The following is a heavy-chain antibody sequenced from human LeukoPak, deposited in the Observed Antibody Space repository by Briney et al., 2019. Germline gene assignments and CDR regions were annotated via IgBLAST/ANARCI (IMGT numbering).Heavy chain of an antibody. D-gene: IGHD1-1*01. CDR3: ARGTGTTNFDY. CDR2: VNPSGGT. CDR1: GGSFSDFY. V-gene: IGHV4-34*01. J-gene: IGHJ4*02. Sequence: SETLSLTCAVYGGSFSDFYWGWIRQPPGKGLEWIGEVNPSGGTNYSPSLKSRVTISVDTSKNQFSLKLSSVTAADTAVYYCARGTGTTNFDYWGQGTLVTVSS.